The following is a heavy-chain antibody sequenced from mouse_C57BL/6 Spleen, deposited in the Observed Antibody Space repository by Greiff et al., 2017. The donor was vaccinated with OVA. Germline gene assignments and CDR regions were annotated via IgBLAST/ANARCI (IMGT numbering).Heavy chain of an antibody. CDR1: GFTFSDAW. V-gene: IGHV6-6*01. CDR2: IRNKANNHAT. D-gene: IGHD2-5*01. CDR3: TRPYYSNYRFAY. Sequence: EVQLQESGGGLVQPGGSMKLSCAASGFTFSDAWMDWVRQSPEKGLEWVAEIRNKANNHATYYAESVKGRFTISRDDSKSSVYLQMNSLRAEDTGIYYCTRPYYSNYRFAYWGQGTLVTVSA. J-gene: IGHJ3*01.